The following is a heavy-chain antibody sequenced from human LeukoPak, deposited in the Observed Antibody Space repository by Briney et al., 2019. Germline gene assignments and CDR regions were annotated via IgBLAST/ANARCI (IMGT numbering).Heavy chain of an antibody. CDR1: GGTLNTHI. J-gene: IGHJ5*02. CDR3: ARVNLRGSQYNWFDP. Sequence: GASVKLSCKASGGTLNTHIFTWVRQAPGEGLEWMGRITPVIDSTKYAQKFQGRVTITADKSTSTVYMELSSLRSEDTAVYYCARVNLRGSQYNWFDPWGQGTLVTVSS. D-gene: IGHD1-26*01. V-gene: IGHV1-69*08. CDR2: ITPVIDST.